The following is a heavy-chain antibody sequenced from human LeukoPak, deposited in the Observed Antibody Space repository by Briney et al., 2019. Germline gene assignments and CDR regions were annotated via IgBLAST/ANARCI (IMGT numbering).Heavy chain of an antibody. CDR1: GGSFSGYY. CDR3: ARVRRPYCSSTSCYGGGWFDP. Sequence: SETLSLTCAVYGGSFSGYYWSWIRQPPGKGLEWIGEINHSGSTNYNPSLKSRVTIPVDTSKNQFSLKLSSVTAADTAVYYCARVRRPYCSSTSCYGGGWFDPWGQGTLVTVSS. J-gene: IGHJ5*02. CDR2: INHSGST. V-gene: IGHV4-34*01. D-gene: IGHD2-2*01.